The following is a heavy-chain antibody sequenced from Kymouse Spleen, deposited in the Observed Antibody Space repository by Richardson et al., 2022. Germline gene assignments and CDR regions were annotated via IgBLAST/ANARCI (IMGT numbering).Heavy chain of an antibody. CDR3: ARDPLITGTTHFDY. D-gene: IGHD1-7*01. J-gene: IGHJ4*02. V-gene: IGHV3-33*01. Sequence: QVQLVESGGGVVQPGRSLRLSCAASGFTFSSYGMHWVRQAPGKGLEWVAVIWYDGSNKYYADSVKGRFTISRDNSKNTLYLQMNSLRAEDTAVYYCARDPLITGTTHFDYWGQGTLVTVSS. CDR2: IWYDGSNK. CDR1: GFTFSSYG.